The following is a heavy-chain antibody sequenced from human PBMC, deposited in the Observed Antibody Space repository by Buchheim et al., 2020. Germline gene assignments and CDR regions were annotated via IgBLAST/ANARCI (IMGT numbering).Heavy chain of an antibody. CDR1: GFTFSSYG. D-gene: IGHD3-3*01. CDR2: ISYDGSNK. Sequence: QVQLVESGGGVVQPGRSLRLSCAASGFTFSSYGMHWVRQAPGKGLEWVAVISYDGSNKYYADSVKGRFTISRDNSKNKLYLQMNSLRAEDTAVYYCAKDAPRPYYDFWSGYSYGMDVWGQGTT. V-gene: IGHV3-30*18. J-gene: IGHJ6*02. CDR3: AKDAPRPYYDFWSGYSYGMDV.